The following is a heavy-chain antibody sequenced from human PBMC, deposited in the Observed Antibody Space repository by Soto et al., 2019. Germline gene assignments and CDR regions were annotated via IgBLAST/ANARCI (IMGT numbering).Heavy chain of an antibody. CDR2: ISAAGDP. Sequence: EVQLVESGGGLVQPGGSLRLSCEASGFTFRNYDMHWVRQGTGKGLEWVSGISAAGDPDYADSVEGRFTISRENAQNSFFLQMNSLRVCNTSVNYCARTDRDFYGLDVCGQGTTVIVAS. CDR3: ARTDRDFYGLDV. V-gene: IGHV3-13*05. CDR1: GFTFRNYD. J-gene: IGHJ6*02.